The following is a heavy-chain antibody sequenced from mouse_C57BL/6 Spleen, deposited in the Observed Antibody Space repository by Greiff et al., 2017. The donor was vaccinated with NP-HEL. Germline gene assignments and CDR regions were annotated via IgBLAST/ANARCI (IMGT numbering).Heavy chain of an antibody. CDR3: ARTVYYGSSLFDY. CDR2: ISSGSSTI. D-gene: IGHD1-1*01. J-gene: IGHJ2*01. CDR1: GFTFSDYG. V-gene: IGHV5-17*01. Sequence: EVHLVESGGGLVKPGGSLKLSCAASGFTFSDYGMHWVRQAPEKGLEWVAYISSGSSTIYYADTVKGRFTISRDNAKNTLFLQMTSLRSEDTAMYYCARTVYYGSSLFDYWGQGTTLTVSS.